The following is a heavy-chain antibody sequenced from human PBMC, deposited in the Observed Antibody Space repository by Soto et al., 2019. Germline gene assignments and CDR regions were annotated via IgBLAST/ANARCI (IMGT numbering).Heavy chain of an antibody. CDR3: ARGLYSILVYYHYGMDV. V-gene: IGHV3-30-3*01. Sequence: PGGSLRLSCAASGFTFSSYAMHWVRQAPGKGLEWVAVISYDGSNKYYADSVKGRFTISRDNSKNTLYLQMNSLRAEDTAVYYCARGLYSILVYYHYGMDVWGQGTTVTVS. D-gene: IGHD3-3*02. CDR2: ISYDGSNK. J-gene: IGHJ6*02. CDR1: GFTFSSYA.